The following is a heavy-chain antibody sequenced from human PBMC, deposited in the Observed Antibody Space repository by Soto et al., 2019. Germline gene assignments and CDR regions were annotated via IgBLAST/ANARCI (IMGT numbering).Heavy chain of an antibody. CDR2: ISDLGAS. CDR1: GGNIRDYY. J-gene: IGHJ4*02. D-gene: IGHD7-27*01. V-gene: IGHV4-59*08. Sequence: QVQLQASGPGLVNPSETLSLTCIVSGGNIRDYYWSWIRQSPEKGLEWIGYISDLGASYYNPSLKSLVTMSAATSRNEISLKLTSVTAADTAVYYCARSGGKGNTWGFDYWGQGALVSVSS. CDR3: ARSGGKGNTWGFDY.